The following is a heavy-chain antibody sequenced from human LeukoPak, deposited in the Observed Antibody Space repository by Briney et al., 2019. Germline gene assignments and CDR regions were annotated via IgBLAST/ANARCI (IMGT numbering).Heavy chain of an antibody. J-gene: IGHJ5*02. V-gene: IGHV4-61*08. CDR3: ARDGVTGMGNWFDP. Sequence: PSQTLSLTCTVSGGSISSGDYYWSWIRQPPGKGLEWIGYIYYSGSTNYNPFLKSRLTISVDTSKNQFSLKLSSVTAADTAVYYCARDGVTGMGNWFDPWGQGTLVTVSS. CDR1: GGSISSGDYY. CDR2: IYYSGST. D-gene: IGHD2-21*02.